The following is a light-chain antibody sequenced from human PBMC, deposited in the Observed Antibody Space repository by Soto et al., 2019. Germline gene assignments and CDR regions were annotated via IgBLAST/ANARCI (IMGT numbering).Light chain of an antibody. V-gene: IGLV2-23*01. CDR2: GGV. CDR3: CSFPPSGIPYV. Sequence: QSALTQPASVSGSPGQSITISCTGTRYYLVSWYQQHPGRAPKLIIYGGVKRPSGISDRFSASKSGDTASLTISGLQTEDEADYYCCSFPPSGIPYVFGSGTKLTVL. CDR1: RYYL. J-gene: IGLJ1*01.